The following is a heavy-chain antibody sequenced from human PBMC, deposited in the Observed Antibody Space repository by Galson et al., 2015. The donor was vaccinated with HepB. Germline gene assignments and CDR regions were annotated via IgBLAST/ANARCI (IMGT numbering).Heavy chain of an antibody. Sequence: SVKVSCKAYRYIFSKFGINWVRQAPGQGLEWMGWINPNNGNTNYAQKFQGRVIMTTDTSTSTAYMELRRLRSDDTAVYYCARGGMATIGGPTFDYWGQGTLVTVSP. V-gene: IGHV1-18*01. D-gene: IGHD5-24*01. J-gene: IGHJ4*02. CDR3: ARGGMATIGGPTFDY. CDR2: INPNNGNT. CDR1: RYIFSKFG.